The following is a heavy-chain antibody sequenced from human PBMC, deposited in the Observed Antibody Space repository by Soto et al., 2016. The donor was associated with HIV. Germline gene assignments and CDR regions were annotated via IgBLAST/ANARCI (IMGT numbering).Heavy chain of an antibody. J-gene: IGHJ6*03. V-gene: IGHV1-18*01. CDR2: ISAYNGNT. Sequence: QVQLVQSGAEVKKPGASVKVSCKASGYTFTNYGITWVRQAPGQGLEWMGWISAYNGNTNYAQKLQGRVTMTTDTSTNTAYMELRSLRFDDTAVYYCARVDYGDGYYYYYYMDVWGKGTTVTVSS. CDR1: GYTFTNYG. CDR3: ARVDYGDGYYYYYYMDV. D-gene: IGHD4-17*01.